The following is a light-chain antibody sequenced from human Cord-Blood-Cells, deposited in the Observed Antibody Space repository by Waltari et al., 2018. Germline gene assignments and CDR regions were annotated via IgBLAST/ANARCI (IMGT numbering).Light chain of an antibody. CDR1: SIDVGGYNY. CDR3: CSYAGSYTLV. CDR2: DVS. J-gene: IGLJ3*02. Sequence: QSALTQPRPVSGSPGQSVTISCTGTSIDVGGYNYLSWYQQHPGKAPKLMIYDVSKRPSGVPDRFSGSKSGNAASLTISGLQAEDEADYYCCSYAGSYTLVFGGGTKLTVL. V-gene: IGLV2-11*01.